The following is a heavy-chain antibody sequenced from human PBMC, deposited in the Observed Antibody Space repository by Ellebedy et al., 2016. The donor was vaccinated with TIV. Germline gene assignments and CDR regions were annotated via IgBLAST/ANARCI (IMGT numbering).Heavy chain of an antibody. CDR1: GFTFRNYG. V-gene: IGHV3-48*01. Sequence: GESLKISCEASGFTFRNYGMNWVRQAPGKGLAWVSYISSSSTTIYYADSVKGRFTISRDNSKNTLYLQMNSLRAEDTAVYYCATGGYSNGYGGWFDPWGQGTLVTVSS. J-gene: IGHJ5*02. CDR2: ISSSSTTI. CDR3: ATGGYSNGYGGWFDP. D-gene: IGHD5-18*01.